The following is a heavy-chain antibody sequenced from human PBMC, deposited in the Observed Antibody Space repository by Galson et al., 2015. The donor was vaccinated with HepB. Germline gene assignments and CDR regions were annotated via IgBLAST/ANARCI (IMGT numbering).Heavy chain of an antibody. CDR2: INPNSGGT. Sequence: SVKVSCKASGYTFTGYYMHWVRQAPGQGLEWMGWINPNSGGTNYAQKFQGRVTMTRDTSISTAYMELSRLRSDDTAVYYCARDSSPLYYYDSSEPAWGQGTLVTVSS. J-gene: IGHJ5*02. V-gene: IGHV1-2*02. CDR3: ARDSSPLYYYDSSEPA. CDR1: GYTFTGYY. D-gene: IGHD3-22*01.